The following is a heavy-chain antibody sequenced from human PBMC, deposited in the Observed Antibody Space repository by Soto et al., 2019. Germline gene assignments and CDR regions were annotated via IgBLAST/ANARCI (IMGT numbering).Heavy chain of an antibody. J-gene: IGHJ3*02. CDR2: IWYDGSNK. V-gene: IGHV3-33*01. D-gene: IGHD3-3*01. CDR3: AMPVVWSGYYKGWGNAFDI. CDR1: GFTFSSYG. Sequence: GGSLRLSCAASGFTFSSYGMHWVRQAPGKGLEWVAVIWYDGSNKYYADSVKGRFTISRDNSKNTLYLQMNSLRAEDTAVYYCAMPVVWSGYYKGWGNAFDIWGQGTMVTVSS.